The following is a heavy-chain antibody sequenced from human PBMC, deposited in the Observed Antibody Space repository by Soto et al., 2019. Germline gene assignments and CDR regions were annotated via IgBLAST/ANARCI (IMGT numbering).Heavy chain of an antibody. V-gene: IGHV4-30-2*06. J-gene: IGHJ6*02. CDR1: GGSISSGGYS. CDR2: IYPTGST. CDR3: AREPPGPSHRWVL. Sequence: SETLSLTCTVSGGSISSGGYSWSWIRQSPEKGLEWLGCIYPTGSTYYHPSLKSRVTISIDTSRNQFSLNLTSVTAADTAVYYCAREPPGPSHRWVLWGQGTTVTVSS. D-gene: IGHD3-10*01.